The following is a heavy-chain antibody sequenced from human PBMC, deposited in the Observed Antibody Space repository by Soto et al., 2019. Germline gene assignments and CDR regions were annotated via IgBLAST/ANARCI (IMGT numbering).Heavy chain of an antibody. V-gene: IGHV1-2*04. CDR2: INPNSGGT. Sequence: ASVKVSCKASGYTFTGYYMHWVRQAPGQGLEWMGWINPNSGGTNYAQKFQGWVTMTRDTSISTAYMELSRLRSDDTAVYYCARGVGELPTGPPDYWGQGTLVTVSS. CDR1: GYTFTGYY. J-gene: IGHJ4*02. D-gene: IGHD1-7*01. CDR3: ARGVGELPTGPPDY.